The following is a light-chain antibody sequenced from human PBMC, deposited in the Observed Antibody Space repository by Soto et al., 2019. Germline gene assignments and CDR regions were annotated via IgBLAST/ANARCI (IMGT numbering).Light chain of an antibody. J-gene: IGKJ3*01. V-gene: IGKV1-39*01. CDR1: QSISSY. Sequence: DIQMTQSPSSLSASVGDRVTITCRASQSISSYLNWYQQKPGKAPKLLIYAASSLQSGVPSRFSVSGSGPDFTLTISSLQPEDFATYYCQQSDSTPFTFGPGTKVDIK. CDR2: AAS. CDR3: QQSDSTPFT.